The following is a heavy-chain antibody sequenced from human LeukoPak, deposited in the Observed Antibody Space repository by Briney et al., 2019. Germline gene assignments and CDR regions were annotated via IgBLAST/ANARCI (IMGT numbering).Heavy chain of an antibody. D-gene: IGHD4-11*01. J-gene: IGHJ4*02. CDR2: ISGDGGST. CDR1: GFTFTSYA. CDR3: AKRSTVPYFDY. Sequence: GGSLRLSCAASGFTFTSYAMSWVRQTPGKGLEWVSSISGDGGSTYYADSLRGRFTISRDNFKNTLFLQMNSLRAEDTAVYYCAKRSTVPYFDYWGQGTLVTVSS. V-gene: IGHV3-23*01.